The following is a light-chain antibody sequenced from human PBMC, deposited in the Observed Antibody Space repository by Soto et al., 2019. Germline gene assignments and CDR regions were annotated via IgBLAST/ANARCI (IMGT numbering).Light chain of an antibody. CDR2: GAA. V-gene: IGKV3-15*01. J-gene: IGKJ1*01. Sequence: IRMTQSPATLSVSPGERATLSCRAGESISNNLAWYQQKPGQAPRLLIYGAATRAAGIPARFSGRGSGTEFTLTISSLQSEDFGVYYRQQYNNWPGTFGQGSKVDIK. CDR1: ESISNN. CDR3: QQYNNWPGT.